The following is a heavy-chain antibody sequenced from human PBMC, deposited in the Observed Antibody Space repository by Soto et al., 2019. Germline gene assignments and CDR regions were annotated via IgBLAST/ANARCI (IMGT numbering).Heavy chain of an antibody. CDR3: ATSKSTYRSSTSWYLWFGENKEHSFDP. J-gene: IGHJ5*02. V-gene: IGHV3-7*01. CDR1: GFTFSSYW. CDR2: IKQDGSEK. D-gene: IGHD2-2*01. Sequence: PGGSLRLSCAASGFTFSSYWMSWVRQAPGKWLEWVANIKQDGSEKYYVDSVKGRFTISRQNAKNSMYLQMNSLRAEDTAVYYCATSKSTYRSSTSWYLWFGENKEHSFDPWGQGP.